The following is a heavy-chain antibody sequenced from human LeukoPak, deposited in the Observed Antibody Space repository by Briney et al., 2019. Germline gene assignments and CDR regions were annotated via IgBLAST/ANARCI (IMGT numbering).Heavy chain of an antibody. CDR2: ISDVGGNT. CDR1: GFTFSLYA. V-gene: IGHV3-23*01. J-gene: IGHJ4*02. Sequence: GGSLRLSCTVSGFTFSLYAMSWVRQAPGKGLEWVSVISDVGGNTYYADSVKGRFTISRDNSKSTLYLQMNSLRVEDTALYTCAKGIGTYNDGMDYWGQGTLVTVSS. CDR3: AKGIGTYNDGMDY. D-gene: IGHD1-1*01.